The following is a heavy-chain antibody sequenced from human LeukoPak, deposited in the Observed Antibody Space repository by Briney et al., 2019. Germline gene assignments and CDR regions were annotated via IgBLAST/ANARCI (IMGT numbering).Heavy chain of an antibody. V-gene: IGHV4-59*01. CDR3: ARDRSGLDY. CDR1: GGSISSYY. CDR2: IYYSGST. Sequence: SETLSLTCTVSGGSISSYYWSWIRQPPGKGLEWIGYIYYSGSTNYNPSLKSRVTISVDTSKNQFSLKLSSVTAADTAVYYCARDRSGLDYWGQGTLVTVSS. J-gene: IGHJ4*02. D-gene: IGHD5-12*01.